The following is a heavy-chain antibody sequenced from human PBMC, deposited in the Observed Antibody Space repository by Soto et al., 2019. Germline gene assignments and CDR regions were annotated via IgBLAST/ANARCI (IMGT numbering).Heavy chain of an antibody. CDR2: ISGSGDST. CDR1: GFTFSSYA. Sequence: EVQLLESGGGLEKPGGYLRLSCAASGFTFSSYAMNWVRQAPGKGLEWVSVISGSGDSTYYADSVKGRFTISRDNSKNTLYLQMNSLRAEDTAVYYCARRGSGSYYDYWGQGTLVTVSS. D-gene: IGHD1-26*01. J-gene: IGHJ4*02. CDR3: ARRGSGSYYDY. V-gene: IGHV3-23*01.